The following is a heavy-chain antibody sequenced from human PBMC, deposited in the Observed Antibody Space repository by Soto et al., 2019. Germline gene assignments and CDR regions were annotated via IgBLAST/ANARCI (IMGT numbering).Heavy chain of an antibody. V-gene: IGHV4-30-4*01. D-gene: IGHD3-3*01. Sequence: QVQLQESGPGLVKPSQTLSLTCTVSGGSISSGDYYWSWIRQPPGKGLEWIGYIYYSGSTYYNPSLKSRVTISVDTSKNQFSLKLSSVTAADTAVYYCAREEVDTFWSGVPGYFDLWGRGTLVTVSS. CDR1: GGSISSGDYY. J-gene: IGHJ2*01. CDR3: AREEVDTFWSGVPGYFDL. CDR2: IYYSGST.